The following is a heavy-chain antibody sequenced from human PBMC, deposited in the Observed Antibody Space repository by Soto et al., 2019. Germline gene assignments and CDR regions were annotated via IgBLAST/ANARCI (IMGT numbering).Heavy chain of an antibody. V-gene: IGHV4-34*01. Sequence: PSETLSLTCAGYGGSFSGYYWSWIRQPPGKGLEWIGEINHSGSTNYNPSLKSRVTISVDTSKNQFSLKLSSVTAADTAVYYCASHAGIAAAGYNWFDPWGQGTLVTVSS. J-gene: IGHJ5*02. D-gene: IGHD6-13*01. CDR3: ASHAGIAAAGYNWFDP. CDR2: INHSGST. CDR1: GGSFSGYY.